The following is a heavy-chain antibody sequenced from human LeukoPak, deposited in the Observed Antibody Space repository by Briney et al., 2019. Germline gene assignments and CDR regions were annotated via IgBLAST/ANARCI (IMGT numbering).Heavy chain of an antibody. CDR1: GDSISSTSYY. CDR2: IFYSGSA. Sequence: SETLSLTCIVSGDSISSTSYYWAWIRQPPGKGLEWIGMIFYSGSAYYTPSLRGRVTLSVDTSRNQFSLNLISVTAADTGVYFCARHLVAVPGFDHWGQGTLVTVSS. J-gene: IGHJ4*02. D-gene: IGHD6-19*01. CDR3: ARHLVAVPGFDH. V-gene: IGHV4-39*01.